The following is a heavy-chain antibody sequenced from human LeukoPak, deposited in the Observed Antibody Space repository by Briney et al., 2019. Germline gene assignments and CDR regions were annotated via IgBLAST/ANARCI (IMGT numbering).Heavy chain of an antibody. CDR2: ISSSGSTK. J-gene: IGHJ4*02. V-gene: IGHV3-11*04. CDR3: AKEAVRGYFVGEGPTNYFDY. D-gene: IGHD3-9*01. Sequence: GGSLRLSCAASGFTFSDYYMSWIRQAPGKGLEWVSYISSSGSTKYYADSVKGRFMISRDNSKNTLYLQMNRMRAADMALSHCAKEAVRGYFVGEGPTNYFDYWGQGTLVTVSS. CDR1: GFTFSDYY.